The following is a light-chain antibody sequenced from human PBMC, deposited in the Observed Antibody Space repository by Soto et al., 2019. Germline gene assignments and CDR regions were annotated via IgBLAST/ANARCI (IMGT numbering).Light chain of an antibody. CDR1: QTISKW. V-gene: IGKV1-5*01. CDR2: DAS. CDR3: QQYHTSSTT. Sequence: DIQMTQSPCTLSASVGDRVTITCLAVQTISKWLAWYQQKPGKAPTLLIYDASTLERGVPSRFRGTGSGTEFTLSIDSLQPDDFETYYCQQYHTSSTTFGQGTRLEIK. J-gene: IGKJ5*01.